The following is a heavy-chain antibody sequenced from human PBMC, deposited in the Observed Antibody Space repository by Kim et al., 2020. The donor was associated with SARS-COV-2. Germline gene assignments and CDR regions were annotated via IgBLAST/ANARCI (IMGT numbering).Heavy chain of an antibody. CDR2: ISYDGSNK. Sequence: GGSLRLSCAASGFTFSSYAMHWVRQAPGKGLEWVAVISYDGSNKYYADSVKGRFTISRDNSKNTLYLQMNSLRAEDTAVYYCARGKGGSYYDYFYYSGQG. V-gene: IGHV3-30-3*01. CDR1: GFTFSSYA. CDR3: ARGKGGSYYDYFYY. D-gene: IGHD1-26*01. J-gene: IGHJ4*02.